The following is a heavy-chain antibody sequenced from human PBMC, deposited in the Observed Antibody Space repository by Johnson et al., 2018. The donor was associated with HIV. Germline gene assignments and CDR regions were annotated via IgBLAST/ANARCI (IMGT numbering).Heavy chain of an antibody. CDR3: AKDKSWIDHAFDI. Sequence: VQLVESGGGLVQPGGSLRLSCAASGFTFSSYWMSWVRQAPGKGLEWVANIKQDGVEKYYVDSVKGRFTISRDNATNSLFLQMNSLRAEDTALYYCAKDKSWIDHAFDIWGQGTMVTVSS. CDR1: GFTFSSYW. D-gene: IGHD2-2*03. V-gene: IGHV3-7*03. J-gene: IGHJ3*02. CDR2: IKQDGVEK.